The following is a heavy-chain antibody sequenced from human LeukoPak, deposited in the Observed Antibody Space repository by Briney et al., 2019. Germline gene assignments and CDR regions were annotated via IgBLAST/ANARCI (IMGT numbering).Heavy chain of an antibody. CDR3: ARWDLGGNYYYIHS. Sequence: PGGSLRLSCAASGFTISGYWMTWVRQAPGKGLEWVANIKQGVSEKYYVDSVKGRFTIFGDYAKNSVYLVMNSLRAEDTAVYYCARWDLGGNYYYIHSWGQGTLVTVSS. CDR2: IKQGVSEK. CDR1: GFTISGYW. D-gene: IGHD3-10*01. V-gene: IGHV3-7*01. J-gene: IGHJ4*02.